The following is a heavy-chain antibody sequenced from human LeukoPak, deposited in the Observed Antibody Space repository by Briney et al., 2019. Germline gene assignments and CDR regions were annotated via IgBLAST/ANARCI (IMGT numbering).Heavy chain of an antibody. CDR3: ARFFYYDASLPPY. CDR2: IYYSGRT. CDR1: GGYISTSNYY. D-gene: IGHD3-16*01. J-gene: IGHJ4*02. V-gene: IGHV4-39*01. Sequence: SETLSLTCSVSGGYISTSNYYWGWIRQPPGKGLEWIGTIYYSGRTYYNPSLQSRVTISLDTSQNQLSLQVRSVTFLDTAVYYCARFFYYDASLPPYWGQGTLVTVSS.